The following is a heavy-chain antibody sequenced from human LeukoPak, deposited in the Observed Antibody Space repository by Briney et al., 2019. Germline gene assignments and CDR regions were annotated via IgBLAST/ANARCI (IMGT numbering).Heavy chain of an antibody. Sequence: GESLKISCKGSGYSFTTYWIAWVRQIPGKGLEWMGIIYPGDSDTRYSPSFQGQVTMSVDKSINTAYLQWNSLKASDTAVYYCARPTTVTAPAAFGFWGQGTMVTVSS. J-gene: IGHJ3*01. CDR3: ARPTTVTAPAAFGF. V-gene: IGHV5-51*01. CDR1: GYSFTTYW. D-gene: IGHD4-17*01. CDR2: IYPGDSDT.